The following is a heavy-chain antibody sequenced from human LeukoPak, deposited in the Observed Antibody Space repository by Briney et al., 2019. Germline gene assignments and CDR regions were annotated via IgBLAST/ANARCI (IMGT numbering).Heavy chain of an antibody. D-gene: IGHD5-24*01. Sequence: GGSLRLSCAASGFTFGSYSMDWVRQAPTKGLEWVSSIYSSGRYIYYADSAKGRFTISRDNAKNSLYLQMNSLRAEDTAVYYCARGGGSRDGLTTSFDYWGQGTVVTVSS. J-gene: IGHJ4*02. CDR3: ARGGGSRDGLTTSFDY. CDR1: GFTFGSYS. CDR2: IYSSGRYI. V-gene: IGHV3-21*01.